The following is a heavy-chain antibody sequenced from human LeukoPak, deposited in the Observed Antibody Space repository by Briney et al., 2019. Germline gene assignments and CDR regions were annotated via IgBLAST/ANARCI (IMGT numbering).Heavy chain of an antibody. Sequence: SETLSLTCAVYGGSFSGYYWSWIRQPPGKGLEWIGEINHSGSTNYNPSLKSRVTISVDTSKNQSSLKLSSVTAADTAVYYCARGIAVAGYYYYGMDVWGQGTTVTVSS. CDR2: INHSGST. V-gene: IGHV4-34*01. CDR3: ARGIAVAGYYYYGMDV. J-gene: IGHJ6*02. CDR1: GGSFSGYY. D-gene: IGHD6-19*01.